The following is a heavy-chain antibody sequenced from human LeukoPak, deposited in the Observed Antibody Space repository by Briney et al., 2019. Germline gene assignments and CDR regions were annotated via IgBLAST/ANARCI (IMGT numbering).Heavy chain of an antibody. J-gene: IGHJ4*02. CDR1: GFTFSSYG. CDR2: IWYDGSNK. D-gene: IGHD7-27*01. Sequence: GRSLRLSCAASGFTFSSYGMHWVRQAPGKGLEWVAVIWYDGSNKYYADSVKGRFTISRDNSKNTLYLQMNSLRAEDTAVYYCARDNWGSLSPFDYWGQGTLVTVSS. CDR3: ARDNWGSLSPFDY. V-gene: IGHV3-33*01.